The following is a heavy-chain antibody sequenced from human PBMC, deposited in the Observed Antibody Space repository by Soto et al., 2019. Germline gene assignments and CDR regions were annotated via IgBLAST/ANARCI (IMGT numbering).Heavy chain of an antibody. CDR1: GYTFTSYG. CDR3: ARGGSGMRRDYYYYGMDV. J-gene: IGHJ6*02. Sequence: QVQLVQSGAEVKKPGASVKVSCKASGYTFTSYGISWVRQAPGQGLEWMGWISAYNGNTNYAQKFQGRVTMTRDTSISTAYMELSRLRSDDTAVYYCARGGSGMRRDYYYYGMDVWGQGTTVTVSS. CDR2: ISAYNGNT. V-gene: IGHV1-18*04. D-gene: IGHD3-10*01.